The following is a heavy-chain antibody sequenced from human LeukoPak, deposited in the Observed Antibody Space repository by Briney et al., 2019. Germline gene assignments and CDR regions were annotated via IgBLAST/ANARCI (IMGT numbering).Heavy chain of an antibody. CDR1: GGSVSSSSYY. V-gene: IGHV4-39*01. CDR2: IYYSGST. Sequence: SETLSLTCTVSGGSVSSSSYYWDWIRQPPGKGLEWIGSIYYSGSTYYNPSLKSRVTISVDTSKNQFSLKLSSVTAADTAVYYCARRMGPYCSGGTCFAPDYWGQGTLVTVSS. CDR3: ARRMGPYCSGGTCFAPDY. J-gene: IGHJ4*02. D-gene: IGHD2-15*01.